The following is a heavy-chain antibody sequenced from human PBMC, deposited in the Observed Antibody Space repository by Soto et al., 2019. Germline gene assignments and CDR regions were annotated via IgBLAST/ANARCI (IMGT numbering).Heavy chain of an antibody. V-gene: IGHV3-23*01. CDR2: ISGSAIAT. CDR1: GFTFSSYG. J-gene: IGHJ4*02. CDR3: AKKYRPYDTTAWSLDY. D-gene: IGHD3-3*01. Sequence: GGSLRLSCAASGFTFSSYGMHWVRQAPGKGLEWVAAISGSAIATYYADSVKGRFTISRDNSKNTLYLQMNSLRAEDTAVYYCAKKYRPYDTTAWSLDYWGQGTLVTVSS.